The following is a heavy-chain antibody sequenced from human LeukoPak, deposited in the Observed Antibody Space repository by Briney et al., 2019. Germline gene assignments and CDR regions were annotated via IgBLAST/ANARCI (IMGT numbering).Heavy chain of an antibody. CDR3: ARDSLRSGYSYGLVDYFDY. V-gene: IGHV1-2*06. D-gene: IGHD5-18*01. Sequence: ASVKVSCKASGYTFTGYYMHWVRQAPGQGLEWMGRFNPNSGGTNYAQKFQGRVTMTRDTSISTAYMELSRLRSDDTAVYYCARDSLRSGYSYGLVDYFDYWGQGTLVTVSS. CDR2: FNPNSGGT. J-gene: IGHJ4*02. CDR1: GYTFTGYY.